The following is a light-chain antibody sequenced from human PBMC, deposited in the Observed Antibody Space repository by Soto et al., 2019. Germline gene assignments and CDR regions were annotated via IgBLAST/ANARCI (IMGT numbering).Light chain of an antibody. CDR3: SSYAGSSTWV. CDR1: SSDVGGYNY. Sequence: QAVVTQEPSASGSPGQSATISCTGTSSDVGGYNYVSWYQQYPGKAPKLMMYEVSKRPSGVPDRFSGSKSGNTASLTVSGLQAEDEADYYCSSYAGSSTWVFGGGTKLTVL. J-gene: IGLJ3*02. CDR2: EVS. V-gene: IGLV2-8*01.